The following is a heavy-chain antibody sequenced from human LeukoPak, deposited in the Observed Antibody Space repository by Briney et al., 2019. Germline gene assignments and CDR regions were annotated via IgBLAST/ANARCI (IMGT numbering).Heavy chain of an antibody. CDR1: GGSISSGGHY. D-gene: IGHD4-17*01. CDR3: ARDKYGDYVFDY. J-gene: IGHJ4*02. CDR2: IYYSGST. Sequence: SQTLSLTCTVSGGSISSGGHYWSWIRQHPGKGLEWIGYIYYSGSTYYNPSLKSRVTISVDTSKNQFSLKLSSVTAADTAVYYCARDKYGDYVFDYWGQGTLVTVSS. V-gene: IGHV4-31*03.